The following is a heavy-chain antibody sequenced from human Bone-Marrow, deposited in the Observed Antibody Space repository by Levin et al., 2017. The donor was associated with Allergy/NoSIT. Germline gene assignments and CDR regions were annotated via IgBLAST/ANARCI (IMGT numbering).Heavy chain of an antibody. J-gene: IGHJ5*02. D-gene: IGHD2-2*01. CDR3: ALGIVVVPAAMAAAIRWFDP. V-gene: IGHV3-53*01. CDR2: IYSGGST. Sequence: PGGSLRLSCAASGFTVSSNYMSWVRQAPGKGLEWVSVIYSGGSTYYADSVKGRFTISRDNSKNTLYLQMNSLRAEDTAVYYCALGIVVVPAAMAAAIRWFDPWGQGTLVTVSS. CDR1: GFTVSSNY.